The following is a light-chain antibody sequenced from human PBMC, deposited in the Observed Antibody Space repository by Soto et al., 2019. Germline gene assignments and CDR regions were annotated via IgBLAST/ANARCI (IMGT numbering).Light chain of an antibody. V-gene: IGKV3D-15*01. CDR3: QQYKDWPPLT. CDR1: QSVNIN. Sequence: EIAMTQSPVTLSASPGERVTLSCRASQSVNINLAWYQQRPGQAPRVLIYGASNRASVIPDRFSGSGSGTDFTLTISRLEPDDFALYYCQQYKDWPPLTFGGGTRVEIK. J-gene: IGKJ4*01. CDR2: GAS.